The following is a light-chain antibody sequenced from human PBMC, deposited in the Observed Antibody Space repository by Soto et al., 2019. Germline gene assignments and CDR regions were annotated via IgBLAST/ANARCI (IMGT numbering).Light chain of an antibody. J-gene: IGLJ3*02. CDR2: DDC. CDR3: QVWDTSSGHFTWV. CDR1: NIGSKS. Sequence: SYELTQPPSVSVAPGQTATITCGGNNIGSKSVHWYQQKTGQAPALVVCDDCDRPSGIPDRFFGSKSGNTATLTISRVEVGDEADYYCQVWDTSSGHFTWVFGGGTQLTVL. V-gene: IGLV3-21*02.